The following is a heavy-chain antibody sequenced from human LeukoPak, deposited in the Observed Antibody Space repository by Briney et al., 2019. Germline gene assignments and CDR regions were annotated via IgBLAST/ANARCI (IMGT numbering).Heavy chain of an antibody. J-gene: IGHJ3*01. D-gene: IGHD3-16*01. CDR2: IADAGT. V-gene: IGHV3-53*01. Sequence: PGGSLRLSCAASGFTFSSYEMNWVRQAPGKGLEWVSTIADAGTYYADSVKGRFIISRDNSKNMLYLQLNSLRADDTAMYYCARNLGPFDVRGHGTMVTVSS. CDR1: GFTFSSYE. CDR3: ARNLGPFDV.